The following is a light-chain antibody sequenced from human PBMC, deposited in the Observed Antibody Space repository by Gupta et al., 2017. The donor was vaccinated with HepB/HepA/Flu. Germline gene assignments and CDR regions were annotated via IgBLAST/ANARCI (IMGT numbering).Light chain of an antibody. CDR3: GTWDSSLSAEV. Sequence: QSVLTQPPSVSAAPGPKVTISCSGSSSNIGNNYVSWYQQLPGTAPKLLIYENNKRPSGIPDRFSGSKSGTSATLGITGLQTGDEADYYCGTWDSSLSAEVFGTGTKVTVL. CDR2: ENN. J-gene: IGLJ1*01. CDR1: SSNIGNNY. V-gene: IGLV1-51*02.